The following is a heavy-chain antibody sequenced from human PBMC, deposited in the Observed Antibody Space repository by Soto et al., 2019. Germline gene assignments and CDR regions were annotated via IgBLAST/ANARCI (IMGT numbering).Heavy chain of an antibody. CDR2: ISAHNGNT. D-gene: IGHD1-1*01. CDR3: ARGRYGDY. Sequence: QVHLVQSGAEVKKPGASVKVSCKGSGYGFTTYGITWVRQAPGQGLEWMAWISAHNGNTNYAQKLQGRVTVTRDTATSTAYRERRSRRADATAGYYCARGRYGDYWGQGALVTVSS. V-gene: IGHV1-18*01. J-gene: IGHJ4*02. CDR1: GYGFTTYG.